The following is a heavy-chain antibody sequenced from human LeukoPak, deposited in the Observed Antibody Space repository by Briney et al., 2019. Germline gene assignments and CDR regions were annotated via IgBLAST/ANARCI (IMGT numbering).Heavy chain of an antibody. D-gene: IGHD5-24*01. CDR1: RFRFSDYS. CDR2: IGIDSGNT. CDR3: ARDYKYAFDN. J-gene: IGHJ4*02. V-gene: IGHV3-48*01. Sequence: PGGSLRLSCAASRFRFSDYSMNWVRQAPGKGLEWISYIGIDSGNTHYADSVKGRFTISGDKAKNSLYLQIHSLRVEDTAVYYCARDYKYAFDNWGQGTLVTVSS.